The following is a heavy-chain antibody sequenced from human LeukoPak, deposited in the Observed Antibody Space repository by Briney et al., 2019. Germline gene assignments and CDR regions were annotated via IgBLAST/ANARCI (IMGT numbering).Heavy chain of an antibody. CDR1: GFTFSSYA. CDR3: AKFQESPPGYYYSMDV. J-gene: IGHJ6*02. CDR2: ISGGGSRT. Sequence: PGGSLRLSCAASGFTFSSYAMSWVRQAPGKGLEWVSAISGGGSRTFYADSVKGRFTISRDNSKNTLYLQMSSLRAEDTAVYYCAKFQESPPGYYYSMDVWGQGTTVTVSS. V-gene: IGHV3-23*01.